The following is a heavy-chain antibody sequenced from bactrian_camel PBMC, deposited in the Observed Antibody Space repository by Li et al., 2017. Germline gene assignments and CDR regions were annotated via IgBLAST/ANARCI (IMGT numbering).Heavy chain of an antibody. V-gene: IGHV3S53*01. J-gene: IGHJ4*01. CDR1: GYIFTSCG. D-gene: IGHD2*01. Sequence: HVQLVESGGGSVQAGGSLKLSCGAAGYIFTSCGVGWFRQTPGKDRELVSTIKPDGTTNYADFVKGRFTVSQDNAKNTLYLQMNSLKTEDTAVYYCGAYCYNGASTEDYWGQGTRSPSP. CDR3: GAYCYNGASTEDY. CDR2: IKPDGTT.